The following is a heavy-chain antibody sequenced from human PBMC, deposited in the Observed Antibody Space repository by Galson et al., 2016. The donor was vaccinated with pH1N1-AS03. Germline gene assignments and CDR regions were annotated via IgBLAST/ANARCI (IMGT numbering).Heavy chain of an antibody. CDR2: MFYSGST. J-gene: IGHJ4*02. D-gene: IGHD4-17*01. V-gene: IGHV4-59*01. Sequence: SETLSLTCTVSGDSISSYYWSWIRQPPGKGLEWIGYMFYSGSTKYNSSLKSRVSISGDTSKNQISLKLTSVTAADTAGYYCARAPLYGAYVLDYWGPGTLVTVSS. CDR3: ARAPLYGAYVLDY. CDR1: GDSISSYY.